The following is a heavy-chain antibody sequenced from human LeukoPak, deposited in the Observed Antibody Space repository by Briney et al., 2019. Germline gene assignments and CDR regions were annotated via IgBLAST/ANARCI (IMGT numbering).Heavy chain of an antibody. CDR3: ARENCSSTSCLPVDY. V-gene: IGHV3-30-3*01. J-gene: IGHJ4*02. D-gene: IGHD2-2*01. Sequence: PGGSLRLSCAASGFTFSSYAMHWVRQAPGKGLEWVAVISYDGSNKYYADSVKGRFTISRDNAKNSLYLQMNSLRAEDTAVYYCARENCSSTSCLPVDYWGQGTLVTVSS. CDR2: ISYDGSNK. CDR1: GFTFSSYA.